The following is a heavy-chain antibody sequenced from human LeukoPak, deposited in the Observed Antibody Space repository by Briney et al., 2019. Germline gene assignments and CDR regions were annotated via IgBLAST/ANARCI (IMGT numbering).Heavy chain of an antibody. Sequence: SETLSLTCTVSGDSISSSSYSWGWIRQPPGKGLEWIAYMYYSGSTYYNPSLKSRVTISIGTSKNQFSLKLSSVTAADSAVYYCARYRSGWYRFDYWGQGTLVTVSS. CDR2: MYYSGST. V-gene: IGHV4-39*01. CDR1: GDSISSSSYS. CDR3: ARYRSGWYRFDY. J-gene: IGHJ4*02. D-gene: IGHD6-19*01.